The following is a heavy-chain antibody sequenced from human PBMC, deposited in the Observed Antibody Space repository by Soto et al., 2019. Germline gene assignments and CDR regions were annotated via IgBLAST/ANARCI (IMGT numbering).Heavy chain of an antibody. CDR3: TRHAIIPKFQYGLDV. Sequence: ASETLSLTCTVSGGSVSGYYWSWIRQPPGKGLEWLGYIHYGGTTMYNPSVKSRVTISVDTSNNQFSLRLNSVTAADTAVYYCTRHAIIPKFQYGLDVWGQGTTVTVSS. D-gene: IGHD2-2*01. V-gene: IGHV4-59*02. CDR2: IHYGGTT. CDR1: GGSVSGYY. J-gene: IGHJ6*02.